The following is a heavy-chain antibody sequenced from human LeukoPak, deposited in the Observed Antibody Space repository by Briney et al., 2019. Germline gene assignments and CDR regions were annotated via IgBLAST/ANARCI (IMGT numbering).Heavy chain of an antibody. CDR1: GFTFSSYA. V-gene: IGHV3-30-3*01. Sequence: PGGSLRLSCAASGFTFSSYAMHWVRQAPGKGLEWVAVISYDGSNKYYADSVKGRFTISRDNSKNTLYLQMNSLRAEDTAVYYCASPAQWLVQPQGVDYWGQGTLVTVSS. CDR3: ASPAQWLVQPQGVDY. J-gene: IGHJ4*02. CDR2: ISYDGSNK. D-gene: IGHD6-19*01.